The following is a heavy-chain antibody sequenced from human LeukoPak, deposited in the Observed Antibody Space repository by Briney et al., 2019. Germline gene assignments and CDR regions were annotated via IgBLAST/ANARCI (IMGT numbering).Heavy chain of an antibody. Sequence: PSETLSLTCTVSGDSIGNSNSYWAWVRQPPGKGLEWLGSIFYSGSTYYNPSLKSRATISVDTSKNQFSLNLQSVTAADTATYYCARRGITYSSSFFAYWGPGTLVTVSS. CDR2: IFYSGST. D-gene: IGHD6-13*01. J-gene: IGHJ4*02. CDR1: GDSIGNSNSY. CDR3: ARRGITYSSSFFAY. V-gene: IGHV4-39*01.